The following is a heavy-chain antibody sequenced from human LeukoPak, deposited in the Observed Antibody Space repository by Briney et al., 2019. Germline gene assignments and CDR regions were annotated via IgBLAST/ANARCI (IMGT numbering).Heavy chain of an antibody. V-gene: IGHV3-23*01. CDR2: ISESGGST. D-gene: IGHD3-10*01. CDR1: GFTFSTYN. J-gene: IGHJ4*02. CDR3: ARAFASGTSPFDY. Sequence: GRSLRLSCAASGFTFSTYNMNWVRQAPGEGLEWVSIISESGGSTDYEDSVKGRFTISRDNSKNTLYVQMNSLRVEDTAVYYCARAFASGTSPFDYWGQGALVTVSS.